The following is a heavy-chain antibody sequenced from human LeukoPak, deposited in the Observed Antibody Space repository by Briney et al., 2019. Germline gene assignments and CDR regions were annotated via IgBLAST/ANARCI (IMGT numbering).Heavy chain of an antibody. CDR1: GGSISSSSYY. CDR2: IYYSGST. J-gene: IGHJ4*02. CDR3: ARVPAADPTGGFFDY. Sequence: PSETLSLTCTVSGGSISSSSYYWGWIRQPPGKGLEWIGSIYYSGSTYYNPSLKSRVTISVDTSKNQFSLKLSSVTAADAAVYYCARVPAADPTGGFFDYWGQGTLVTVSS. V-gene: IGHV4-39*07. D-gene: IGHD6-13*01.